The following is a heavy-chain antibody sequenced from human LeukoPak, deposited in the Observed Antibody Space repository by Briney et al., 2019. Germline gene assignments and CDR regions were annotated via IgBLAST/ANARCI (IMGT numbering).Heavy chain of an antibody. CDR1: GYSFTSYW. CDR2: IYPGDSDT. Sequence: GESLKISCKGSGYSFTSYWIGWVRQMPGKGLEWMGIIYPGDSDTRYSPSFQGQVTISADKSISTAYLQWSSLKASDTATYYCGRLRDYYYYGMDVWGQGTTVTVS. J-gene: IGHJ6*02. V-gene: IGHV5-51*01. CDR3: GRLRDYYYYGMDV.